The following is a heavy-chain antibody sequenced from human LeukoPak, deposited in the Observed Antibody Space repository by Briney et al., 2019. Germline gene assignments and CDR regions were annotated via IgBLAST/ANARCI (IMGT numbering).Heavy chain of an antibody. J-gene: IGHJ4*02. V-gene: IGHV1-69*13. Sequence: SVKVSCKASGGTFSSYAISWVRQAPGQGPEWMGGIIPIFGTANYAQKFQGRVTITADESTSTAYMELSSLRSEDTAVYYCARVRNYYDSSGSFDYWGQGTLVTVSS. CDR3: ARVRNYYDSSGSFDY. CDR1: GGTFSSYA. D-gene: IGHD3-22*01. CDR2: IIPIFGTA.